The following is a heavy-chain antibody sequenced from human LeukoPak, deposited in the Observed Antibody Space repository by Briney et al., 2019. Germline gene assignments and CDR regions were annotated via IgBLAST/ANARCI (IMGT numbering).Heavy chain of an antibody. J-gene: IGHJ4*02. D-gene: IGHD5-18*01. V-gene: IGHV3-48*04. CDR3: ARDLVQLWSKDY. CDR2: ISSSGRNI. CDR1: GFTFSTCG. Sequence: PGGSLRLSCTASGFTFSTCGMHWVRQAPGKGLEWVSYISSSGRNIYYADSVNGRFTISRDNAKNSLYLQMNSLRAEGTAVYYCARDLVQLWSKDYWGQGTLVTVSS.